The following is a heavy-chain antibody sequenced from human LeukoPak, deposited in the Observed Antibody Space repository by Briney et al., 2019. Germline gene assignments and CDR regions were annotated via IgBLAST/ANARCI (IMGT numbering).Heavy chain of an antibody. J-gene: IGHJ4*01. CDR1: GVSISSYY. V-gene: IGHV4-59*01. D-gene: IGHD3-10*01. CDR2: IYYSGST. CDR3: ARDRLRGVYFAY. Sequence: AETLSLTCTVSGVSISSYYWSWIRQPPGKGLEWIWDIYYSGSTNYDPSVKSRVTISVDTSKNPFSLKLSSVTAADTAVYYCARDRLRGVYFAYWGQGTLVTVSS.